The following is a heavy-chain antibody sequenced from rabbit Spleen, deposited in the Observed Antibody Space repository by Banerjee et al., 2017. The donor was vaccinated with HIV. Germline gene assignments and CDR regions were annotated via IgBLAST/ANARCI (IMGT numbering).Heavy chain of an antibody. J-gene: IGHJ4*01. D-gene: IGHD1-1*01. CDR3: ARDIYGSSDAYYFDL. V-gene: IGHV1S40*01. CDR1: GFSFTTAYD. CDR2: IYTGNGDT. Sequence: QQLVESGGGLVKPGASLTLTCTASGFSFTTAYDMCWVRQAPGKGLEWIACIYTGNGDTYSAKWAIGRSTISKTSSTTVNLQMSSLTVADTATYFCARDIYGSSDAYYFDLWGPGTLVTVS.